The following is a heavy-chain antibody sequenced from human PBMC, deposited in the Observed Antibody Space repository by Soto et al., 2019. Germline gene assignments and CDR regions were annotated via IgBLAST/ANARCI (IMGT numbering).Heavy chain of an antibody. J-gene: IGHJ6*02. CDR3: ARFAVVTPPLYYYSYGMAV. V-gene: IGHV1-69*01. D-gene: IGHD2-21*02. CDR2: IIPIFGTA. CDR1: GGTFSSYA. Sequence: QVQLVQSGAEVKKPGSSVKVSCKASGGTFSSYAISWVRQAPGQGLEWMGGIIPIFGTANYAQKFQGRVTITADESTSTAYMELSSLRSEDTAVYYCARFAVVTPPLYYYSYGMAVWVQGTTVTVSS.